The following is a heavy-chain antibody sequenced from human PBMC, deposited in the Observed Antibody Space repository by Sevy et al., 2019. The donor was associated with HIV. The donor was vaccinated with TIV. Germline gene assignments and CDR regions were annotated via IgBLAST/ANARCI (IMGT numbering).Heavy chain of an antibody. Sequence: GSLRLSCAASGFTFSSYAMHWVRQAPGKGLEWVAVISYDGSNKYYADSVKGRFTISRDNSKNTLYLQMNSLRAEDTAVYYCAREVKITGTTEDWGQGTLVTVSS. CDR3: AREVKITGTTED. CDR2: ISYDGSNK. D-gene: IGHD1-20*01. V-gene: IGHV3-30*04. J-gene: IGHJ4*02. CDR1: GFTFSSYA.